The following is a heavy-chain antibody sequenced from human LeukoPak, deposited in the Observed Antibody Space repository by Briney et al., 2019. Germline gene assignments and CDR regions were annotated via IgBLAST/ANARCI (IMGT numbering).Heavy chain of an antibody. CDR2: ISAYSGNT. Sequence: ASVKVSCKASGFTFTSYGISWVRQTPGQGLEWMGLISAYSGNTKYAQKFQGRVTMTTDTSTSTAYMELRSLRSDDTAVYYCAREPRLVGAHFDYWGQGTLVTVSS. CDR1: GFTFTSYG. D-gene: IGHD1-26*01. J-gene: IGHJ4*02. V-gene: IGHV1-18*01. CDR3: AREPRLVGAHFDY.